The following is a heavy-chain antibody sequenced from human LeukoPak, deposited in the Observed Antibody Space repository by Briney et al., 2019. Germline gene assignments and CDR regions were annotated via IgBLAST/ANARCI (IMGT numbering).Heavy chain of an antibody. D-gene: IGHD3-22*01. V-gene: IGHV1-24*01. CDR2: FDPEDGET. CDR3: AAASSFYYDSSGYLY. J-gene: IGHJ4*02. Sequence: ASVKASCKVSGYTLTELSMHWVRQAPGKGLEWMGGFDPEDGETIYAQKFQGRVTMTEDTSTDTAYMELSSLRSEDTAVYYCAAASSFYYDSSGYLYWGQGTLVTVSS. CDR1: GYTLTELS.